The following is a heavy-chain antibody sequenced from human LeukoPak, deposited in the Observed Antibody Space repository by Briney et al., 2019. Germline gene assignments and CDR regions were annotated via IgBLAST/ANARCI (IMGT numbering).Heavy chain of an antibody. CDR1: GGSISSYY. CDR3: ARRGYYGSSSDAFDI. Sequence: SETLSLICTVSGGSISSYYWSWIRQPPGKGLEWIGYIYYSGSTNYNPSLKSRVTISVDTSKNQFSLKLSSVTAADTAVYYCARRGYYGSSSDAFDIWGQGTMVTVSS. CDR2: IYYSGST. V-gene: IGHV4-59*01. D-gene: IGHD3-10*01. J-gene: IGHJ3*02.